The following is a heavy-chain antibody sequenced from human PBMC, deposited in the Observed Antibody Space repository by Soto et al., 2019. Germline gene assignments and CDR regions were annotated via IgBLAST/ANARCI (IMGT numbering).Heavy chain of an antibody. Sequence: GGSLRLSCAASGFTFSSYSMNWVRQAPGKGLEWVSSISSSSSYIYYADSVKGRFTISRDNAKNSLYLQMNSLRAEDTAVYYCARDLSNYSYDSSGYYSYFDYWGQGTLVTVSS. J-gene: IGHJ4*02. D-gene: IGHD3-22*01. CDR1: GFTFSSYS. CDR3: ARDLSNYSYDSSGYYSYFDY. V-gene: IGHV3-21*01. CDR2: ISSSSSYI.